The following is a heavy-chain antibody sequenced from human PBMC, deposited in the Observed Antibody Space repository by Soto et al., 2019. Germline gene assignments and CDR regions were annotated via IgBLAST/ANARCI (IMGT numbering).Heavy chain of an antibody. Sequence: GGSLRLSCAASGFTFSSYGMHWVRQAPGKGLEWVAVIWYDGSNKYYADSVKGRFTISRDNSKNTLYLQMNSLRAEDTAVYYCARGDYYGSGSYYNPLGYWGQGTLVTVSS. CDR1: GFTFSSYG. D-gene: IGHD3-10*01. J-gene: IGHJ4*02. CDR2: IWYDGSNK. CDR3: ARGDYYGSGSYYNPLGY. V-gene: IGHV3-33*01.